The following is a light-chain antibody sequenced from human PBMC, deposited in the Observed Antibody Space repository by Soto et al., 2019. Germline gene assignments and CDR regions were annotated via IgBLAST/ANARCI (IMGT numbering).Light chain of an antibody. CDR2: DAS. V-gene: IGKV1-33*01. J-gene: IGKJ4*01. CDR1: QDISNY. CDR3: QQYDNLPLT. Sequence: DIHLTQSPSSLSASVGDRVTITCQASQDISNYLNWYQQKPGKAPKPLIYDASNLETGVPSRFSGSGSGTDFTFTISSLQPEDIATYYCQQYDNLPLTFGGGTKVDIK.